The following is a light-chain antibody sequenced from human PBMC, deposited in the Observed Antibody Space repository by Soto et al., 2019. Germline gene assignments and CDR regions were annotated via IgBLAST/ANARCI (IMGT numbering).Light chain of an antibody. CDR3: QHYGSSPGLT. J-gene: IGKJ4*01. V-gene: IGKV3-20*01. CDR1: QSVSSY. CDR2: DAS. Sequence: EIVLTQSPATLSLSPGERATLSCRTSQSVSSYLAWYQQKPGQAPRLLIYDASSRATGIPDRFSASGSGTDFTLTISRLESEDSAVYYCQHYGSSPGLTFGGGTKVDI.